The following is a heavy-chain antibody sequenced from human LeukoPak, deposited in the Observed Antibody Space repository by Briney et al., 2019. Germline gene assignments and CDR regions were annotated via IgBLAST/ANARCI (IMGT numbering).Heavy chain of an antibody. D-gene: IGHD3-22*01. CDR3: ARDGMGYSDAFDI. J-gene: IGHJ3*02. V-gene: IGHV3-7*01. Sequence: GGYLRLYCAASGFTFSSNWMSWVRQAPGKGLEWVANIKQDGSEKYYVDSVKGRFTISRDNAKNSLYLQMNSLRAEDTAVYYCARDGMGYSDAFDIWGQGTMVTVSS. CDR1: GFTFSSNW. CDR2: IKQDGSEK.